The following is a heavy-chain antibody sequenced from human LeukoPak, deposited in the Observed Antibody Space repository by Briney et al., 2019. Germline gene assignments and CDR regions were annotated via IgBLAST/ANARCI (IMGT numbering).Heavy chain of an antibody. CDR2: IYYSGST. D-gene: IGHD2-2*01. J-gene: IGHJ4*02. Sequence: SETLSLTCTVSGGPISSYYWSWIRQPPGKGLEWIGYIYYSGSTNYNPSLKSRVTISVDTSKNQFSLNLSSVTAADTAVYYCARLFCYSTACYVDSWGQGTLVTVSS. CDR1: GGPISSYY. CDR3: ARLFCYSTACYVDS. V-gene: IGHV4-59*12.